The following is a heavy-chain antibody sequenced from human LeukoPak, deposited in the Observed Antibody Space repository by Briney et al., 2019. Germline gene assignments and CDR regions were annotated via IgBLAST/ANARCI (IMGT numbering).Heavy chain of an antibody. J-gene: IGHJ5*02. CDR3: AKKFSRGYSYGNWFDP. V-gene: IGHV1-69*06. D-gene: IGHD5-18*01. Sequence: SVKVSCKASGGTFSSYAISWVRQAPGQGLEWMGGIIPIFGTANYAQKFQGRVTITADKSTSTAYMELSSLRSEDTAVYYCAKKFSRGYSYGNWFDPWGQGTLVTVSS. CDR1: GGTFSSYA. CDR2: IIPIFGTA.